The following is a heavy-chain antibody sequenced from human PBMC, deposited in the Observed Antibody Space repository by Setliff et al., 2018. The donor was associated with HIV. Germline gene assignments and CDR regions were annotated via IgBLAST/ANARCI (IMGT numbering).Heavy chain of an antibody. V-gene: IGHV3-7*05. D-gene: IGHD3-22*01. CDR2: IKQDGSEK. J-gene: IGHJ6*02. Sequence: GGSLRLSCAASGFTFSSYWMSWVRQAPGKGLEWVANIKQDGSEKYYVDSVKGRFTISRDNAKNSLYLQMNSLRAEDTAIYFCARSFPYYYESSGLYAMDVWGQGTTVTVSS. CDR3: ARSFPYYYESSGLYAMDV. CDR1: GFTFSSYW.